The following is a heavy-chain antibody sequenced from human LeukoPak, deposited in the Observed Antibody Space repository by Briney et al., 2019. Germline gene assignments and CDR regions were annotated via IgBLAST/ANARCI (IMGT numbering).Heavy chain of an antibody. Sequence: SGGSLRLSCAASGFIFTNYFMSWVRQAPGKGLEWVANIKEDGSEKYYVDSVKGRFTISRDNAKNSLYLQMNSLRAEDTAIYYCARRYFDYWGQGTLVTVSS. CDR3: ARRYFDY. CDR2: IKEDGSEK. J-gene: IGHJ4*02. V-gene: IGHV3-7*01. CDR1: GFIFTNYF.